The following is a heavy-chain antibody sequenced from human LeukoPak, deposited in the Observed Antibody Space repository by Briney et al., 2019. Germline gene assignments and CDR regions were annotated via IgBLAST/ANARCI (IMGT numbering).Heavy chain of an antibody. J-gene: IGHJ5*02. CDR3: ARVVVAATANWFDP. Sequence: ASVKVSCKASGYTFTSYGISWVRQAPGQGLEWMGRISAYNGNTNYPQKLQGRVTMTTDTSTSTAYMELRSLKSDDTAVYYCARVVVAATANWFDPWGQGTLVTVSS. CDR1: GYTFTSYG. V-gene: IGHV1-18*01. CDR2: ISAYNGNT. D-gene: IGHD1-26*01.